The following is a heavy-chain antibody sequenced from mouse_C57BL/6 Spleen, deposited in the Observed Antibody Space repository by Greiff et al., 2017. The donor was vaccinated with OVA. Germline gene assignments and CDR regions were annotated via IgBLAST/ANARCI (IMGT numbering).Heavy chain of an antibody. CDR1: GYSITSDY. V-gene: IGHV3-8*01. D-gene: IGHD1-1*01. J-gene: IGHJ1*03. CDR2: ISYSGST. CDR3: ARYSPLATVVSPWYFDV. Sequence: DVKLQESGPGLAKPSQTLSLTCSVTGYSITSDYWNWIRKFPGNKLEYMGYISYSGSTYYNPSLKSRISITRDTSKNQYYLQLNSVTTEDTATYYCARYSPLATVVSPWYFDVWGTGTTVTVSS.